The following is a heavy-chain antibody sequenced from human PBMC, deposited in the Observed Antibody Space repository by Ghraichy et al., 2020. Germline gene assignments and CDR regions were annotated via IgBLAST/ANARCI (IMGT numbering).Heavy chain of an antibody. CDR3: ARFWDDSSGYYPYYFDY. CDR2: IFSNDEK. V-gene: IGHV2-26*01. CDR1: GFSLSNARMG. J-gene: IGHJ4*02. D-gene: IGHD3-22*01. Sequence: SGPTLVKPTETLTLTCTVSGFSLSNARMGVSWIRQPPGKALEWLAHIFSNDEKSYSTSLKSRLTISKDTSKSQVVLTMTNMDPVDTATYYCARFWDDSSGYYPYYFDYWGQGTLVTVSS.